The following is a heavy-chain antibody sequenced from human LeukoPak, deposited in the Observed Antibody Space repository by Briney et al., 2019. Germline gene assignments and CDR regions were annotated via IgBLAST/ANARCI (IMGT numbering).Heavy chain of an antibody. CDR2: IYTSGST. Sequence: SETLSLTCTVSGGSISSYYWSWIRQPAGKGLEWIGRIYTSGSTNYNPSLKSRVTMSADTSKNQFSLKLSSVTAADTAVYYCARDSSAAGTFDYWGQGTLVTASS. V-gene: IGHV4-4*07. CDR1: GGSISSYY. CDR3: ARDSSAAGTFDY. D-gene: IGHD6-13*01. J-gene: IGHJ4*02.